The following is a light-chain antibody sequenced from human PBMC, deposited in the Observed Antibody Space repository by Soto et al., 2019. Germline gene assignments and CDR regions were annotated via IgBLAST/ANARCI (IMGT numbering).Light chain of an antibody. Sequence: QSVLTQPRSVSGSPGQSVTISCTGTSSDVGGYNYVSWYQQHPGKAPKLMIYDVSKRPSGVPDRFSGSKSGNTASLTISGLQAEDEADYYCCSYAGEVFGTGTKLTVL. J-gene: IGLJ1*01. V-gene: IGLV2-11*01. CDR1: SSDVGGYNY. CDR2: DVS. CDR3: CSYAGEV.